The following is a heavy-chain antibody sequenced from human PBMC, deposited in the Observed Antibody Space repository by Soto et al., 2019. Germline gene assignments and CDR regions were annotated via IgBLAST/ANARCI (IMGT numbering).Heavy chain of an antibody. J-gene: IGHJ4*02. CDR1: GYTFISYD. CDR3: ARSGSGWSASFDD. CDR2: MNPNSGNT. D-gene: IGHD6-19*01. Sequence: QVQLVQSGAEVKKPGASVKVSCKASGYTFISYDINWLRQATGQGLEWMGWMNPNSGNTGDAQKFQGRLTLTRDTSIITAYMELSSLTSEDTAVYYCARSGSGWSASFDDWGQGTLVTVSS. V-gene: IGHV1-8*01.